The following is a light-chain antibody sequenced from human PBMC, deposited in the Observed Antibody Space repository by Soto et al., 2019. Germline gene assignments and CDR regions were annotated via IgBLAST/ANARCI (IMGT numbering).Light chain of an antibody. J-gene: IGKJ4*01. Sequence: EIVMTQSPATLSVSPGERATLSCRASQSVSSHLAWYQQKPGQAPRVVIYGESTRATGIPARFTGSGSGTEFTLTIRSMQTEDFALYYCQQYINWPLTFGGGTKVDIK. CDR1: QSVSSH. CDR2: GES. V-gene: IGKV3-15*01. CDR3: QQYINWPLT.